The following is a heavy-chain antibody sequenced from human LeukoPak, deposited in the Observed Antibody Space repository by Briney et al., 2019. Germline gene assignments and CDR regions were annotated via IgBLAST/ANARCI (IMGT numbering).Heavy chain of an antibody. CDR3: SRSSSRNFGVVIKSYYYYMDV. V-gene: IGHV3-73*01. J-gene: IGHJ6*03. Sequence: GGSLRLSCAASGFTFSDYYMSWIRQAPGKGLEWVGRIRSDADYAASVKGKFTISRDDSKNTAYLQMNSLKTEDTAVYYCSRSSSRNFGVVIKSYYYYMDVWGKGTTVTVSS. CDR2: IRSDAD. D-gene: IGHD3-3*01. CDR1: GFTFSDYY.